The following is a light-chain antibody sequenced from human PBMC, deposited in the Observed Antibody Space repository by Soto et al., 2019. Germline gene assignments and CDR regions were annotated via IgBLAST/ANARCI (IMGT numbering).Light chain of an antibody. CDR1: SSNIGSNT. V-gene: IGLV1-44*01. Sequence: QSVLTQPPSASGTPGQRVTISCYGSSSNIGSNTVNWYQQLPGTAPKLLIYHTYQRPSGIPDRFSGSNSGTSASLDISGLQSEGEADYYCTSWDGSLDGRVFGGGTKLTVL. CDR3: TSWDGSLDGRV. J-gene: IGLJ3*02. CDR2: HTY.